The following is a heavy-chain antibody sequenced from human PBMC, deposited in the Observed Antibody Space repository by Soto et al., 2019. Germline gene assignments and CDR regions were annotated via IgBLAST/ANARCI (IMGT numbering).Heavy chain of an antibody. Sequence: QVQLQESGPGLVKPSETLSLTCTVSGDSISGGAFFWSWIRQPPGKGLEWIANVYYSGSSYYNPSLKSRLTISVDTTKNQFSLQLKSMTAADTAVYYCAKLSCTSSTCYFPGWFDPWGQGTLVTVSS. CDR1: GDSISGGAFF. CDR3: AKLSCTSSTCYFPGWFDP. V-gene: IGHV4-31*03. D-gene: IGHD2-2*01. CDR2: VYYSGSS. J-gene: IGHJ5*02.